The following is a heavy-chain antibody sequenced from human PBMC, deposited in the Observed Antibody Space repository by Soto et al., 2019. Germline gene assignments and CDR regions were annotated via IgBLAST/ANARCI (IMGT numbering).Heavy chain of an antibody. J-gene: IGHJ4*02. CDR1: GGSISSGDYY. CDR2: IYYSGST. V-gene: IGHV4-30-4*02. D-gene: IGHD6-19*01. Sequence: SETLSLTCTVSGGSISSGDYYWSWIRQPPGKGLEWIGYIYYSGSTYYNPSLKSRVTISVDTSKNQFSLKLSSVTAADTAVYYCARGSYSSGWYGTQLVSATETSFDHWGQGTLVTVPS. CDR3: ARGSYSSGWYGTQLVSATETSFDH.